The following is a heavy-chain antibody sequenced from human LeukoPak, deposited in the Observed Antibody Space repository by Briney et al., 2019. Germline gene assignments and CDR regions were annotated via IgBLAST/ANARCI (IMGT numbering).Heavy chain of an antibody. J-gene: IGHJ4*02. CDR2: INSDGSEG. Sequence: GGSLRLSCAVSGFTFSGFWMSWSRQAPGKGLEWVASINSDGSEGYYADVVKGRFTISRDNAKNSLYLQINSLRAEDTAVYYCAKGPTVTITFDYWGQGTLVTVSS. V-gene: IGHV3-7*03. D-gene: IGHD4-17*01. CDR3: AKGPTVTITFDY. CDR1: GFTFSGFW.